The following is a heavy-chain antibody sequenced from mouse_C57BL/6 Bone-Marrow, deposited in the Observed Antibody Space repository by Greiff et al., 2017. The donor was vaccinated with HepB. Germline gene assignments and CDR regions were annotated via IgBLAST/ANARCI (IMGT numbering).Heavy chain of an antibody. CDR2: IYPRSGNT. J-gene: IGHJ2*01. CDR3: ARDRGGNYFDY. V-gene: IGHV1-81*01. CDR1: GYTFTSYG. Sequence: QVQLKQSRAELARPGASVKLSCKASGYTFTSYGISWVKQRTGQGLEWIGEIYPRSGNTYYNEKFKGKATLTADKSSSTAYMELRSLTSEDSAVYFCARDRGGNYFDYWGQGTTLTVSS.